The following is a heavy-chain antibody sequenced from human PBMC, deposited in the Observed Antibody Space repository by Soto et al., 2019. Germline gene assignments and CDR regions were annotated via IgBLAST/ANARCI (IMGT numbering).Heavy chain of an antibody. J-gene: IGHJ6*02. CDR2: IYYSGTT. CDR1: GGSISSNSYY. Sequence: QLQLQESGPGLVKPSETLSLTCIVSGGSISSNSYYWAWIRQPPGKGLEWIGNIYYSGTTYYNPSLKSRFTISVDTSKNQFSLKLSSVTAADTAVYYCARHKGGYYSGVDVWGQGTTVTVSS. D-gene: IGHD3-16*01. V-gene: IGHV4-39*01. CDR3: ARHKGGYYSGVDV.